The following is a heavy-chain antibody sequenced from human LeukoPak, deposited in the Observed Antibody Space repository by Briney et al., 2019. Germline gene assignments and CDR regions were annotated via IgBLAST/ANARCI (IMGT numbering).Heavy chain of an antibody. CDR3: ARDVIVVVPAAKYYYYYGMDV. J-gene: IGHJ6*02. Sequence: GRSLRLSCAASGFTFSSYAMHWVRQAPGKGLEWVAVISYDGSNKDYADSVKGRFTISRDNSKNTLYLQMNSLRAEDTAVYYCARDVIVVVPAAKYYYYYGMDVWGQGTTVTVSS. CDR2: ISYDGSNK. D-gene: IGHD2-2*01. CDR1: GFTFSSYA. V-gene: IGHV3-30-3*01.